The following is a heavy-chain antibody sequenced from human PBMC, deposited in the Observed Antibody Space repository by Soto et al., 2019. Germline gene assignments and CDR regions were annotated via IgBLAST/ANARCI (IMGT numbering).Heavy chain of an antibody. Sequence: ASVKVSCKASGYTFTGHYMHWVRQAPGQGLEWRGWINPNSGGTNYAQKFQGRVTMTRDTSISTAYMELSRLRSDDTAVYYCARDRGGYSYGSCDYWGQGTLAAVSS. D-gene: IGHD5-18*01. CDR1: GYTFTGHY. CDR3: ARDRGGYSYGSCDY. CDR2: INPNSGGT. V-gene: IGHV1-2*02. J-gene: IGHJ4*02.